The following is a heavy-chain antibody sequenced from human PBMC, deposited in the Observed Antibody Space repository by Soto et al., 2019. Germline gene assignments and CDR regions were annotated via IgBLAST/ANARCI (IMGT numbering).Heavy chain of an antibody. CDR3: ARDSRVGYYYDSSGYFSFDY. CDR1: GGSISSGDYY. D-gene: IGHD3-22*01. CDR2: IYYSGST. J-gene: IGHJ4*02. V-gene: IGHV4-30-4*01. Sequence: QVQLQESGPGLVKPSQTLSLTCTVSGGSISSGDYYWSWIRQPPGKGLEWIGYIYYSGSTYYNPSLKSRVTISVDTSENQFSLKLSSVTAADTAVYYCARDSRVGYYYDSSGYFSFDYWGQGTLVTVSS.